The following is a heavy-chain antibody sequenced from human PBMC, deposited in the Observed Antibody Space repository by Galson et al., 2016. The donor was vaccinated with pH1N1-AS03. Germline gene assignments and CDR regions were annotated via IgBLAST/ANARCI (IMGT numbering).Heavy chain of an antibody. J-gene: IGHJ4*02. Sequence: SVKVSCKASGYTFASFGVSWVRQAPGQGLDWMGWVSTYNGNTNYAQKFQGRVTMTTDTSTSTAYMELRSLRSDDTALYYCARLEGLGGSTSYSGWYYFDYWGQGTLVTVSS. CDR2: VSTYNGNT. V-gene: IGHV1-18*01. CDR3: ARLEGLGGSTSYSGWYYFDY. CDR1: GYTFASFG. D-gene: IGHD3/OR15-3a*01.